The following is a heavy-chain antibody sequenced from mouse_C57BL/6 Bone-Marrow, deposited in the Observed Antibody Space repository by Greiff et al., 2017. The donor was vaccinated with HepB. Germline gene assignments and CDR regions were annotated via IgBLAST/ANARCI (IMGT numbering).Heavy chain of an antibody. CDR1: GYSFTGYY. Sequence: VQLQQSGPELVKPGASVKISCKASGYSFTGYYMHWVKQSSEKSLEWIGEINPSTGGTSYNQKFKGKATLTVDKSSSTAYMQLKSLTSEDSAVYYCARYPYFDYWGQGTTLTVSS. J-gene: IGHJ2*01. CDR2: INPSTGGT. CDR3: ARYPYFDY. V-gene: IGHV1-43*01.